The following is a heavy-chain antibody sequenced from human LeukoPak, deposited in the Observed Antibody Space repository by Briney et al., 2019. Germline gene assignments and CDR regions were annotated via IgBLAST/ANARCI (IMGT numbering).Heavy chain of an antibody. Sequence: SETLSLTCTVSGGSISSYYWSWIRQPPGKGLEWIGYIYYSGSTNYNPSLKSRVTISVDTSKNQFSLKLSSVTAADTAVYHCARLEYSSGWTKKYYFDYWGQGTLVTVSS. CDR3: ARLEYSSGWTKKYYFDY. D-gene: IGHD6-19*01. J-gene: IGHJ4*02. CDR2: IYYSGST. V-gene: IGHV4-59*08. CDR1: GGSISSYY.